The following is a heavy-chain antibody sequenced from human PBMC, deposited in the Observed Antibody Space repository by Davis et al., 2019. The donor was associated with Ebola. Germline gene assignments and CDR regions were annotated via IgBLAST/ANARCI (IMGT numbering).Heavy chain of an antibody. CDR1: GFTFSSYS. J-gene: IGHJ6*02. Sequence: GESLKISCAASGFTFSSYSMNWVRQAPGKGLEWVSYISSSSSYIYYADSVKGRFTISRDNAKNSLYLQMNSLRAEDTAVYYCARAYGDYDYYGMDVGGQGTTVTVSS. D-gene: IGHD4-17*01. CDR3: ARAYGDYDYYGMDV. V-gene: IGHV3-21*05. CDR2: ISSSSSYI.